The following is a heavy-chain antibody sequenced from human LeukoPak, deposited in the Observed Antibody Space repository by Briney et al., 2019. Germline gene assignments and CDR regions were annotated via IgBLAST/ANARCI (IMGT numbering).Heavy chain of an antibody. V-gene: IGHV3-23*01. CDR2: ISASGGST. J-gene: IGHJ6*02. CDR3: AKTVAAYYYYHMDV. CDR1: GFTFSNYW. D-gene: IGHD6-19*01. Sequence: GSLKLSCLASGFTFSNYWVHLVRQDSGKGPELVSAISASGGSTYYADSVKGRFTISRDNSKNTLYLQMNSLRAEDTAVYFCAKTVAAYYYYHMDVWGQGTTVTVSS.